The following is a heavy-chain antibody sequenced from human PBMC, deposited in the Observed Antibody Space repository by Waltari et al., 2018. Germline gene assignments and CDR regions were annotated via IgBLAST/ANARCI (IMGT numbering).Heavy chain of an antibody. CDR3: ARWLNTAGMAFDY. V-gene: IGHV3-21*01. J-gene: IGHJ4*02. Sequence: EVQLVESGGGLVKPGGSLRLSCAASGFTFSSYSMNWVRQAPGKGVEWVSSISSSSSYIYYADSVKGRFTISRDNAKNSLYLQMNSLRAEDTAVYYCARWLNTAGMAFDYWGQGTLVTVSS. D-gene: IGHD5-18*01. CDR1: GFTFSSYS. CDR2: ISSSSSYI.